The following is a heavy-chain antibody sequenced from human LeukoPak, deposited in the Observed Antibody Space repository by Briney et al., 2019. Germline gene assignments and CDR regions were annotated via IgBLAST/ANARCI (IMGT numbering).Heavy chain of an antibody. CDR2: IWYDGSNK. CDR3: ARDVFTTYDTGGGYFDY. J-gene: IGHJ4*02. V-gene: IGHV3-33*01. Sequence: GGSLRLSCVVSGXTFSSYGMHWVRQAPGKGLEWVALIWYDGSNKYYADSVKGRFTISRDNSKNTLYLQMNSLRADDTAVYYCARDVFTTYDTGGGYFDYWGQGTLVTVSS. D-gene: IGHD3-22*01. CDR1: GXTFSSYG.